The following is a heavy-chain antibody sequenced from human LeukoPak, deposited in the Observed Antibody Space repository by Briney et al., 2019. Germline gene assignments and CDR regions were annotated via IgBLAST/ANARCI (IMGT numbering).Heavy chain of an antibody. CDR3: ATDGAGFDT. CDR2: INIGGTNT. J-gene: IGHJ5*02. CDR1: GFTFSDYY. V-gene: IGHV3-11*01. Sequence: GGSLRLSCAATGFTFSDYYMSWIRQAPGKGLEWLSYINIGGTNTHYADSVKGRFTISRDNAKKSLYLEMTNLRAEDTAVYYCATDGAGFDTWGQGVLVTVSS.